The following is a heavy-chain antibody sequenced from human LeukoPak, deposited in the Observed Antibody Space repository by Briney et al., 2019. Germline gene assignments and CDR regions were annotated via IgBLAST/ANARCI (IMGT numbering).Heavy chain of an antibody. Sequence: SETLSLTCAVYGGSFSGYYWSWIRQPPGKGLEWIGEINHSGSTNYNPSLKSRVTISVDTSKNQFSLKLGSVTAADTAVYYCARGRGITGTTWNYWGQGALVTVSS. J-gene: IGHJ4*02. CDR2: INHSGST. V-gene: IGHV4-34*01. CDR3: ARGRGITGTTWNY. D-gene: IGHD1-20*01. CDR1: GGSFSGYY.